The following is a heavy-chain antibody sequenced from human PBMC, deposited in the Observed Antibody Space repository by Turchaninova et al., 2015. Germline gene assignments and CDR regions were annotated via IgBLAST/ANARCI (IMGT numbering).Heavy chain of an antibody. D-gene: IGHD3-9*01. CDR3: STLTVVITTQDH. J-gene: IGHJ4*02. V-gene: IGHV1-2*06. CDR2: INPNSGGT. Sequence: QVQLVQSGAEVKKPGASVKVSCKASGYPFTDYYLPWVRQAPGQGLEWMGRINPNSGGTNSAQRFQGRVTLTRDTSISTAYMELDNLRSDDTAMYYCSTLTVVITTQDHWGQGTLVTVSS. CDR1: GYPFTDYY.